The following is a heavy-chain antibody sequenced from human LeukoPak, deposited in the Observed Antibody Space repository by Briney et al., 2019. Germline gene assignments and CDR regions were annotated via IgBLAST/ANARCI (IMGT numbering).Heavy chain of an antibody. CDR3: ARGDPNFNYYDSSGYTPGDY. D-gene: IGHD3-22*01. V-gene: IGHV4-59*01. CDR2: IYYSGST. CDR1: GGSISSYY. Sequence: SETLSLTCTVSGGSISSYYWSWIRQPPGKGLEWIGYIYYSGSTNYNPSLKSRVTISVDTSKNQFSLKLSSVTAADTAVYYCARGDPNFNYYDSSGYTPGDYWGQGTLVTVSS. J-gene: IGHJ4*02.